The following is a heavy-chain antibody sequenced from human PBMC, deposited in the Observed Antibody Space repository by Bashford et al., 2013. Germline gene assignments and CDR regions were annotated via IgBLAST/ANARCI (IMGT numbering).Heavy chain of an antibody. J-gene: IGHJ4*02. CDR3: AREDWDSRGWNGFDN. V-gene: IGHV4-59*01. CDR1: WLHQYLL. D-gene: IGHD6-19*01. Sequence: SETPVPHLHCLWWLHQYLLLDLDPAVPRKGLEWIGYISYSGSTKYNPSLKSRVTISVDRSKEQFSLKLSSVTAADTAMYYCAREDWDSRGWNGFDNWGQGTLVTVSS. CDR2: ISYSGST.